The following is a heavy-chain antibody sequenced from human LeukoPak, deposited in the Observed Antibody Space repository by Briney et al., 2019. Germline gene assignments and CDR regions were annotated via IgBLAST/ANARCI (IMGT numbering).Heavy chain of an antibody. CDR3: ARFSVAAAGTGWFDP. Sequence: AETLSLTCTVSGVSISSYYRSWIRQPPGKGLELIGYIYYSGSTKYNPSLKSRVTISIDTSKNQLSLRLSSVTAADTAVYYCARFSVAAAGTGWFDPWGQGTLVTVSA. CDR1: GVSISSYY. V-gene: IGHV4-59*01. D-gene: IGHD6-13*01. J-gene: IGHJ5*02. CDR2: IYYSGST.